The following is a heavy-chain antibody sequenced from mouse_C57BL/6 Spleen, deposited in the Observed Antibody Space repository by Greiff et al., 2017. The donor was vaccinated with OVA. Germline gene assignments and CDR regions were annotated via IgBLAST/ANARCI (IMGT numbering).Heavy chain of an antibody. CDR3: ARERYDYDDAMDY. CDR2: IYPGSGNT. J-gene: IGHJ4*01. D-gene: IGHD2-4*01. CDR1: GYTFTDYY. V-gene: IGHV1-76*01. Sequence: QVQLQQSGAELVRPGASVKLSCKASGYTFTDYYINWVKQRPGQGLEWIARIYPGSGNTYYNEKFKGKATLTAEKSSSTAYMQLSSLTSEDSAVYFCARERYDYDDAMDYWGQGTSVTVSS.